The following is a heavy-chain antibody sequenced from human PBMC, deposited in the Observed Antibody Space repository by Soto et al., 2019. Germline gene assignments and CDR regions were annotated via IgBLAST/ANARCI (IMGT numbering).Heavy chain of an antibody. D-gene: IGHD5-18*01. CDR1: GYTFTSYA. J-gene: IGHJ5*02. CDR3: AIIGYSYEGSWFDP. Sequence: ASVKVSCKASGYTFTSYAMHWVRQAPGQRLEWMGRINPSNGKTKYSQKFKGRVTITADKSTSTAYMELSSLRSEDTAVYYCAIIGYSYEGSWFDPWGQGTLVTVSS. CDR2: INPSNGKT. V-gene: IGHV1-3*01.